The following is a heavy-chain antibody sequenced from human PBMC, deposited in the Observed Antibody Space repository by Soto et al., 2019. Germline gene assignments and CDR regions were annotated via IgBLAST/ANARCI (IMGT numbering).Heavy chain of an antibody. Sequence: GGSLRLSCAASGFTFSNYGMHWVRQAPGKGLEWVALIYYDGSNKYYADSVKGRFTISRDNSKNTLYLQMNSLRVEDTAVYYCAKDPTSYDSSAQFDSWGQGTLVTVSS. CDR1: GFTFSNYG. CDR3: AKDPTSYDSSAQFDS. J-gene: IGHJ4*02. CDR2: IYYDGSNK. V-gene: IGHV3-33*06. D-gene: IGHD3-22*01.